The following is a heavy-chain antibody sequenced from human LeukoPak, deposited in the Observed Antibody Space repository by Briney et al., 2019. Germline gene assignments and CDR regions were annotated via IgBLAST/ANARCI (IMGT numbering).Heavy chain of an antibody. J-gene: IGHJ4*02. CDR3: ARRIAAAGYFDY. Sequence: SETLSLTCTVSGGSISSGSYYWSWIRQPAGKGLEWIGRIYTSGSTNYNPSLKSRVTISVDTSKNQFSLKLSSVTAADTAVYYCARRIAAAGYFDYWGQGTLVTVSS. D-gene: IGHD6-13*01. V-gene: IGHV4-61*02. CDR2: IYTSGST. CDR1: GGSISSGSYY.